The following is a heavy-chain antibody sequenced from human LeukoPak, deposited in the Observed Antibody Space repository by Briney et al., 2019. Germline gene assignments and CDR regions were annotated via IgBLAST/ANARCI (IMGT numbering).Heavy chain of an antibody. V-gene: IGHV3-53*04. Sequence: GGSLRLSCATSGFTFTNYAMHWVRQAPGKGLEWVSVIYSGGSTYYADSVKGRFTISRHNSKNTLYLQMNSLRAEDTAVYYCASNYYDSSGYYYRDYWGQGTLVTVSS. CDR2: IYSGGST. J-gene: IGHJ4*02. CDR1: GFTFTNYA. CDR3: ASNYYDSSGYYYRDY. D-gene: IGHD3-22*01.